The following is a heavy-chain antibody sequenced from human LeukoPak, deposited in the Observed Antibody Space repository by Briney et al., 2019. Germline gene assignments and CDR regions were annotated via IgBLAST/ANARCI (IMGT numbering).Heavy chain of an antibody. CDR3: AKDRDGYCSSTSCFYDAFDI. Sequence: PGGSLRLSCAASGFTFSGYAMSWVRQAPGKGLEWVSAISGSGGSTYYADSVKGRFTISRDNSKNTLYLQMNSLRAEDTAVYYCAKDRDGYCSSTSCFYDAFDIWGQGTMVTVSS. D-gene: IGHD2-2*01. CDR2: ISGSGGST. CDR1: GFTFSGYA. J-gene: IGHJ3*02. V-gene: IGHV3-23*01.